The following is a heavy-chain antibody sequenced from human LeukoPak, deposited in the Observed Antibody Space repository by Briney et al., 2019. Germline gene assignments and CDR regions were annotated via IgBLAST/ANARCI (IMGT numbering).Heavy chain of an antibody. D-gene: IGHD3-22*01. V-gene: IGHV3-21*01. CDR1: GFTFSSYS. J-gene: IGHJ4*02. Sequence: PGGSLRLSCAASGFTFSSYSMNWVRQAPGKGLEWVSSTSSSSSYIYYADSVKGRFTISRDNAKNSLYLQMNSLRAEDTAVYYCARDEDDSSGYFRGSDYWGQGTLVTVSS. CDR2: TSSSSSYI. CDR3: ARDEDDSSGYFRGSDY.